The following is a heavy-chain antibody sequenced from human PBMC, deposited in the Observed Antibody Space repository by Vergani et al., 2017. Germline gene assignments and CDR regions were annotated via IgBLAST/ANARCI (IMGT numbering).Heavy chain of an antibody. D-gene: IGHD2-15*01. CDR3: ARGYCIGGSCYFFDYYYMDV. CDR2: IIPIFGTA. CDR1: GYTFTSYD. J-gene: IGHJ6*03. Sequence: QVQLVQSGAEVKKPGASVTVSCKASGYTFTSYDINWVRQATGQGLEWMGGIIPIFGTANYAQKFQGRVTITADESTRTVYMELSSLRSDDTSVYYGARGYCIGGSCYFFDYYYMDVWGKGTTVTVSS. V-gene: IGHV1-69*01.